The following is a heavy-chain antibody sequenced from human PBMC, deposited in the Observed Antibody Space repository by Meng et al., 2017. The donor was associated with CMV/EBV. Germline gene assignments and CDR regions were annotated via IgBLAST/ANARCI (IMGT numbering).Heavy chain of an antibody. D-gene: IGHD3-22*01. V-gene: IGHV3-30*02. CDR1: GFTFNNYD. Sequence: GESLKISCAASGFTFNNYDMHWVRQSPGKGLEWVAFIRYDGSSKYYADSVKGRFTISRDNSKNTLYLQMNSLRAEDTDVYYCAKSPHDSSGYRNFDYWGQGTLVTVSS. J-gene: IGHJ4*02. CDR2: IRYDGSSK. CDR3: AKSPHDSSGYRNFDY.